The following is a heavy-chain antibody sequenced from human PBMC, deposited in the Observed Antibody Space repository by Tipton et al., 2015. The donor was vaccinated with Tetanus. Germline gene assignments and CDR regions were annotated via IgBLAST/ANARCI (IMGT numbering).Heavy chain of an antibody. CDR2: ISSSSSYI. CDR3: ARAHDYGGNSFDY. Sequence: SLRLSCAASGFTFSSYSMNWVRQAPGKGLEWVSSISSSSSYIYYADSVKGRFTISRDNAKNSLYLQMNSLRAEDTAVYYCARAHDYGGNSFDYWGQGTLVTVSS. V-gene: IGHV3-21*01. CDR1: GFTFSSYS. D-gene: IGHD4-23*01. J-gene: IGHJ4*02.